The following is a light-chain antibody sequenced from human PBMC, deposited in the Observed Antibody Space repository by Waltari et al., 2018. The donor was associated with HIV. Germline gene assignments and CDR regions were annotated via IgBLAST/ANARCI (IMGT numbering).Light chain of an antibody. CDR1: TPPKRN. J-gene: IGLJ3*02. CDR3: YSTDTTGYERV. V-gene: IGLV3-10*01. Sequence: YELRQPPSVSVSPGQTATNTCYGDTPPKRNAYWYQQKSGQAPLLVIYDDNKRPSGIPERFSGSTSGTMATLTVGRAQVEDEGDYYCYSTDTTGYERVFGGGTKLTVL. CDR2: DDN.